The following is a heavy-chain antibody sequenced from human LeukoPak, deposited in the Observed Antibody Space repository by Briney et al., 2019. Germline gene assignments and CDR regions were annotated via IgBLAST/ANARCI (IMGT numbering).Heavy chain of an antibody. Sequence: PGGSLRLSCAASGFTFSSYWMSWVRQAPGKGLEWVANIKPDGSGKYYLDSVEGRFTISRDNAKNSVYLQMNRLGGEDTAVYYCATEYSSGWYTDGQHWGQGTLVTVSS. D-gene: IGHD6-19*01. CDR2: IKPDGSGK. CDR3: ATEYSSGWYTDGQH. CDR1: GFTFSSYW. V-gene: IGHV3-7*01. J-gene: IGHJ1*01.